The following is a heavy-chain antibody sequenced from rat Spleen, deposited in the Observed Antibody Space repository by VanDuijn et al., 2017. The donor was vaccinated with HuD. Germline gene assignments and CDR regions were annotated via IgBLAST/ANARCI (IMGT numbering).Heavy chain of an antibody. Sequence: EVQLVESGGGLVQPGRSLKLSCAASGFSFRNFGMAWVRQAPTKGLEWVASIHTVGGYTYYRDSVKGRFTISRDNAKSTLYLQMDSLRSEDTATYYCARHGWGYGVMDAWGQGASVTVSS. CDR3: ARHGWGYGVMDA. J-gene: IGHJ4*01. CDR2: IHTVGGYT. D-gene: IGHD4-3*01. CDR1: GFSFRNFG. V-gene: IGHV5S13*01.